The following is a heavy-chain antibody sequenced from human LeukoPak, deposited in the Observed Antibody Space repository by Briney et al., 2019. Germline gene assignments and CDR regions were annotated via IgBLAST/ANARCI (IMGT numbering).Heavy chain of an antibody. V-gene: IGHV1-18*01. CDR1: GYTFTSYG. CDR3: ARSSGYLVDY. CDR2: ISAYNGNT. D-gene: IGHD6-13*01. Sequence: ASVKVSCKASGYTFTSYGISWVRQAPGQGLEWMGWISAYNGNTNYAQKFQGRVTITADESTSTAYMELSSLRSEDTAVYYCARSSGYLVDYWGQGTLVTVSS. J-gene: IGHJ4*02.